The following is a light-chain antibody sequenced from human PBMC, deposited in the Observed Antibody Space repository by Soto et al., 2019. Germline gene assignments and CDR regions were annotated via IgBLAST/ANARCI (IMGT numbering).Light chain of an antibody. V-gene: IGKV1-39*01. J-gene: IGKJ5*01. Sequence: DIQMTQSPSSLSASVGDRITITCRASQTISTYLNWYQQKPGKAPKLLIYSASSLQGGVPSRFSGSGSGTDFTLTISSLQPEAFATYYCRQSYSSPPITFGQGTRLEIK. CDR2: SAS. CDR1: QTISTY. CDR3: RQSYSSPPIT.